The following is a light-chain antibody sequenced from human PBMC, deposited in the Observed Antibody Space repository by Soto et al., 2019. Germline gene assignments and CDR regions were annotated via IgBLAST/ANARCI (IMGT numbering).Light chain of an antibody. J-gene: IGKJ5*01. V-gene: IGKV3-15*01. CDR3: QQYNNWPIT. CDR1: QSVSSSY. Sequence: EIVLTQSPGTLSLSPGERATLSCRASQSVSSSYLAWYQQKPGQPPRLLIYGASTRATGIPARFSGSGSGTEFTLTISSLQSEDFAVYYCQQYNNWPITFGQGTRLENK. CDR2: GAS.